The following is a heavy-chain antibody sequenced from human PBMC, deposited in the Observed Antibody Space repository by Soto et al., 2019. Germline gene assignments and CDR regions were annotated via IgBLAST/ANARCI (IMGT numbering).Heavy chain of an antibody. CDR1: GGSISSGGYC. V-gene: IGHV4-31*03. Sequence: QVQLQESGPGLVKPSQTLSLTCTVSGGSISSGGYCWSWIRQHPGKGLEWIGYIYYSGSTYYNPSLRSRVTIPVDTSKNHSSLKLGSVTAGDTAGYYCARDLAAWAYGSQPEGGRAVWGKGTTVPVSS. CDR2: IYYSGST. CDR3: ARDLAAWAYGSQPEGGRAV. D-gene: IGHD4-17*01. J-gene: IGHJ6*03.